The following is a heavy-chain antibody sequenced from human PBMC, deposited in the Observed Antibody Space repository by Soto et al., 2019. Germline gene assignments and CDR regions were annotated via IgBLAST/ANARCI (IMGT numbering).Heavy chain of an antibody. CDR1: GGSISSGGYY. V-gene: IGHV4-31*03. D-gene: IGHD4-4*01. CDR3: ARVGDYSNPGWFDP. J-gene: IGHJ5*02. CDR2: IYYSGST. Sequence: SETLSLTCTVSGGSISSGGYYWSWIRQHPGKGLEWIGYIYYSGSTYYNPSLKSRVTISVDTSKNQFSLKLSSVTAADTAVYYCARVGDYSNPGWFDPWGQGTLVNV.